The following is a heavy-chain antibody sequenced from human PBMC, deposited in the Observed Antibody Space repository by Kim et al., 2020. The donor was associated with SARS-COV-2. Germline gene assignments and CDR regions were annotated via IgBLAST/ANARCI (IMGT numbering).Heavy chain of an antibody. J-gene: IGHJ3*02. CDR2: IYYSGST. D-gene: IGHD3-22*01. Sequence: SETLSLTCTVSGGSISSGDYYWNWIRQPPGKGLEWIGYIYYSGSTYYNPSLKSRVTISIDTSKNQFSLKLSSVTAADTAVYYCARARREYYYDSYGYAGDAFDIWGQGTMVTVSS. CDR3: ARARREYYYDSYGYAGDAFDI. V-gene: IGHV4-30-4*01. CDR1: GGSISSGDYY.